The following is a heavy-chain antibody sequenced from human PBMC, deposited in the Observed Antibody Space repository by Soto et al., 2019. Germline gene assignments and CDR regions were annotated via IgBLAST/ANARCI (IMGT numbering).Heavy chain of an antibody. J-gene: IGHJ4*02. CDR2: IIPIFDTP. CDR3: ARSIGSGGVIGGFDY. V-gene: IGHV1-69*01. CDR1: GGTFNMYA. D-gene: IGHD3-16*02. Sequence: QVQLVQSGAEVRKPGSAVRVSCKASGGTFNMYAMNWVRQAPGQELEWMAGIIPIFDTPRYSQQFQGRVTITVEESTSTAYMELSSLRSEDTAIYYCARSIGSGGVIGGFDYWGQGTLVTVAS.